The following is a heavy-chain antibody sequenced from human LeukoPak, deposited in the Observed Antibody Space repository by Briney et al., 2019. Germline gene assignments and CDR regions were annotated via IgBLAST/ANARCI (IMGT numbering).Heavy chain of an antibody. CDR3: ARGGYSSSWNYYFDY. CDR1: GYTFTSYG. J-gene: IGHJ4*02. Sequence: ASVKVSCKASGYTFTSYGISWVRQAPGQGLEWMGWISAYNGNTNYAQKLQGRVTITRDTSASTAYMELSSLRSEDTAVYYCARGGYSSSWNYYFDYWGQGTLVTVSS. V-gene: IGHV1-18*01. CDR2: ISAYNGNT. D-gene: IGHD6-13*01.